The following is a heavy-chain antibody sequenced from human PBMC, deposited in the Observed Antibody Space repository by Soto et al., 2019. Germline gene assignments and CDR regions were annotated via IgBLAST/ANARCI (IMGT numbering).Heavy chain of an antibody. CDR2: IIYDGTTK. V-gene: IGHV3-30*04. CDR3: ARSWIVGYFDY. J-gene: IGHJ4*02. CDR1: GFTFRTYA. Sequence: GGSLRLSCAASGFTFRTYAMHWVRQAPGKGLEWVAVIIYDGTTKYYGDSVKGRFTVSRDNSKNTVYLQMNSLRLDDTAVYYCARSWIVGYFDYWGQGTPVTVSS. D-gene: IGHD1-1*01.